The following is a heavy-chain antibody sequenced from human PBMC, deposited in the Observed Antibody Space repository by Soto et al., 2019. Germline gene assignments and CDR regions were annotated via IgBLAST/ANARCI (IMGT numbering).Heavy chain of an antibody. Sequence: GGSLRLSCAASGFTFSSYSMNWVRQAPGKGLEWVSYISSSSSIIYYADSVKGRFTISRDNAKNSLYLQMNSLRDEDTAVYYCARVSRGPSSSWYYGMDVWGQGTTVTVSS. J-gene: IGHJ6*02. CDR2: ISSSSSII. CDR3: ARVSRGPSSSWYYGMDV. V-gene: IGHV3-48*02. D-gene: IGHD6-6*01. CDR1: GFTFSSYS.